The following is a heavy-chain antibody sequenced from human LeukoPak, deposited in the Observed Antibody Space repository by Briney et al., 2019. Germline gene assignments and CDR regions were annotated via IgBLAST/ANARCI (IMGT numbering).Heavy chain of an antibody. Sequence: GASVKVSCKASGYTFTDYYMHWIRQAPGQGLEWMGWINPNSGGTNYAQKFQGRVTMTRDTSISTAYMELSRLRSDDTAVYYCARNDYSNYVSYWYLDLWGRGTLVTVSS. D-gene: IGHD4-11*01. J-gene: IGHJ2*01. CDR1: GYTFTDYY. CDR3: ARNDYSNYVSYWYLDL. V-gene: IGHV1-2*02. CDR2: INPNSGGT.